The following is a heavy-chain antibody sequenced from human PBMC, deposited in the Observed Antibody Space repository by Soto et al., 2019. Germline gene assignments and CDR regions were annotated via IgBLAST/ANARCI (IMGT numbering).Heavy chain of an antibody. Sequence: HLVSKNPSKGLEWVAVIWYDGSNKYYADSVKGRFTISRDNSKNTLYLQMNSLRAEDTAVYYCARALERYCSGGSCYSPGAFDIWGQGTTVTVSS. CDR2: IWYDGSNK. D-gene: IGHD2-15*01. J-gene: IGHJ3*02. CDR3: ARALERYCSGGSCYSPGAFDI. V-gene: IGHV3-33*01.